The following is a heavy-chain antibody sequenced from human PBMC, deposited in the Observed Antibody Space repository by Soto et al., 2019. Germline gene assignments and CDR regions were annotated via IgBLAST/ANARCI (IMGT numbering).Heavy chain of an antibody. Sequence: PGGSLRLSCAASGFTFSSYWMHWVRQAPGKWLVWVSRINSDGSSTSYADSVKGRFTISRDNAKNTLYLQMNSLRAEDTAVYYCARDSRYYDFWSGYMAAYGMDVWGQGXTGTVYS. CDR2: INSDGSST. CDR3: ARDSRYYDFWSGYMAAYGMDV. J-gene: IGHJ6*02. D-gene: IGHD3-3*01. CDR1: GFTFSSYW. V-gene: IGHV3-74*01.